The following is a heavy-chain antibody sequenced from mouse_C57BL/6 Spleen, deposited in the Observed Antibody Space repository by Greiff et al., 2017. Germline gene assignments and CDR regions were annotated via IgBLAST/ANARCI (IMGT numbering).Heavy chain of an antibody. V-gene: IGHV1-63*01. Sequence: VQLQQSGAELVRPGTSVKMSCKASGYTFTNYWIGWAKQRPGHGLEWIGDIYPGGGYTNYNEKFKGKATLTADKSSSTAYMQFSSLTSEDSAIYYCAIITTVVGGYWYFDVWGTGTTVTVSS. J-gene: IGHJ1*03. CDR3: AIITTVVGGYWYFDV. CDR1: GYTFTNYW. CDR2: IYPGGGYT. D-gene: IGHD1-1*01.